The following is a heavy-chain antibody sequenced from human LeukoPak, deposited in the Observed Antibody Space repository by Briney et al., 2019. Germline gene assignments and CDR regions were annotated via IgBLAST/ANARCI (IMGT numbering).Heavy chain of an antibody. D-gene: IGHD3-22*01. Sequence: GGSLRLSCAASGFTFSTYTMNWVRQAPGKGLEWVACIHSDGIKKYHADYVKGQFTISRDNSTNTLSLQMNSLRAEDTAVYYCAKEPTSRGYNDIDYWGQGTLVTVSS. CDR2: IHSDGIKK. CDR3: AKEPTSRGYNDIDY. J-gene: IGHJ4*02. V-gene: IGHV3-30*02. CDR1: GFTFSTYT.